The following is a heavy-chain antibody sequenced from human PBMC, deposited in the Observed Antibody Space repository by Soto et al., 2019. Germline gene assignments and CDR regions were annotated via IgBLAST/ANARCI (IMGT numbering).Heavy chain of an antibody. CDR3: ARVRSNLRY. V-gene: IGHV4-59*01. D-gene: IGHD2-2*01. J-gene: IGHJ4*02. Sequence: PSETLSLTCTVSGGSINKYYWSWIRQSPGKGLEWIGYIYYSGSTSCNPSLKSRVTISVDTSKTQFSLKLSSVSAADTALYYCARVRSNLRYWGQGTLVTVSS. CDR2: IYYSGST. CDR1: GGSINKYY.